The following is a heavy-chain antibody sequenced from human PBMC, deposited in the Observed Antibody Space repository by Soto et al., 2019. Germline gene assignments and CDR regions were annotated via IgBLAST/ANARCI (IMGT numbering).Heavy chain of an antibody. CDR3: ARDLNGSSGYYYYYYGMDV. CDR2: IYSGGST. V-gene: IGHV3-66*01. CDR1: GFTVSSNY. D-gene: IGHD3-22*01. J-gene: IGHJ6*02. Sequence: PGGSLRLSCAASGFTVSSNYMSWVRQAPGKGLEWVSVIYSGGSTYYADSVKGRFTISRDNSKNTLYLQMNSLRAEDTAVYYCARDLNGSSGYYYYYYGMDVWGQGTTVTVSS.